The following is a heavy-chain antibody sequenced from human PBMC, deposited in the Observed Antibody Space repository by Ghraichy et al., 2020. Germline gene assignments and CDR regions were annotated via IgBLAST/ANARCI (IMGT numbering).Heavy chain of an antibody. V-gene: IGHV3-11*01. CDR1: GFNFRDYY. D-gene: IGHD3-3*01. J-gene: IGHJ4*02. CDR2: ITGGSRNI. Sequence: GGSLRLSCAASGFNFRDYYMSWVRQAPGKGLEWIAHITGGSRNIYYADSVKGRFTISRDNAKNSLFLEMNSLRAEDTAIYYCARAFYDFWSSYSTYFDLWGQGTLVAVSS. CDR3: ARAFYDFWSSYSTYFDL.